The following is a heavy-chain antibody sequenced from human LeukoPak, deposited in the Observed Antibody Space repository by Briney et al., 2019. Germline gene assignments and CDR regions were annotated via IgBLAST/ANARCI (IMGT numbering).Heavy chain of an antibody. CDR3: ARAPLRPYGSGLEFDY. V-gene: IGHV4-59*01. D-gene: IGHD6-19*01. Sequence: PSETLSLTCTVSGGSISSYYWSWIRQPPGKGLEWIGYIYYSGSTNYNPSLKSRVTISVDTSKNQFSLKLSSVTAADTAVYYCARAPLRPYGSGLEFDYWGQGTLVTVSS. CDR1: GGSISSYY. CDR2: IYYSGST. J-gene: IGHJ4*02.